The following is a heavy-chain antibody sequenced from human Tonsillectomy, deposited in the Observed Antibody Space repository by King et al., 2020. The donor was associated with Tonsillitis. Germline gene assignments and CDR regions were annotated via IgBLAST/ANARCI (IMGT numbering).Heavy chain of an antibody. CDR2: IQFDESQI. J-gene: IGHJ4*02. Sequence: QVQLVESGGGVVQPGGSLRVSCVASGMPFSSWGIHWVRQAPGKGLEWVAFIQFDESQIHYKDSVKGRFIISRDNSQNTVYLQMNGLRDDDTAVYFCVKGQYQPLVWGPGTLVTVSS. CDR3: VKGQYQPLV. V-gene: IGHV3-30*02. D-gene: IGHD6-13*01. CDR1: GMPFSSWG.